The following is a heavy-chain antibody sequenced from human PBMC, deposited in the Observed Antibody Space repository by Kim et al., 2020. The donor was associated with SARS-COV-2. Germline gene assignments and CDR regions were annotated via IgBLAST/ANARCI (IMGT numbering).Heavy chain of an antibody. J-gene: IGHJ3*02. D-gene: IGHD1-1*01. CDR3: AKDQTIAMTTPDAFDI. CDR2: ISYDGSNK. Sequence: GGSLRLSCTASGFTFSNYGMDWVRQAPGKGLEWVAVISYDGSNKYYADSVKGRFTISRDNSKNTLYLQMNSLRAEDTAVYYCAKDQTIAMTTPDAFDIWGQGTMVTVSS. CDR1: GFTFSNYG. V-gene: IGHV3-30*18.